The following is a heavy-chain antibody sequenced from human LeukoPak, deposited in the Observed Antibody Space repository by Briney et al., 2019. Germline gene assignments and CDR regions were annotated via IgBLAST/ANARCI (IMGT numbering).Heavy chain of an antibody. J-gene: IGHJ3*02. CDR1: GGTFSSYA. Sequence: SVKVSCKASGGTFSSYAITWVRQAPGQGLEWMGSIIPVFGTSNYAQKFQGRVTITTDESTSTAYMVLSSLRSEDTAVYYCARESGVTGTTGGDSFDIWGQGTMVTVSS. V-gene: IGHV1-69*05. D-gene: IGHD1-14*01. CDR2: IIPVFGTS. CDR3: ARESGVTGTTGGDSFDI.